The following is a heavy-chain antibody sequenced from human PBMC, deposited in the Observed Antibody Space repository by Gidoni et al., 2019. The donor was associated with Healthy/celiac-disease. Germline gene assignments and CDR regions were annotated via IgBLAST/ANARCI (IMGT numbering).Heavy chain of an antibody. CDR3: AKVGSFAGYSSGWSGAGGYYFDY. D-gene: IGHD6-19*01. CDR1: GFTFSSYA. CDR2: ISGSGGST. Sequence: EVQLLESGGGLVQPGGSLRLSCAASGFTFSSYAMSWVRRAPGKGLEWVSAISGSGGSTYYADSVKGRFTISRDNSKNTLYLQKNSLRAEDTAVYYCAKVGSFAGYSSGWSGAGGYYFDYWGQGTLVTVSS. J-gene: IGHJ4*02. V-gene: IGHV3-23*01.